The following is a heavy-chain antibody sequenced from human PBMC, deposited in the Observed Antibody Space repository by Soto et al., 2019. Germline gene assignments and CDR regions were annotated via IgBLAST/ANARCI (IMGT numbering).Heavy chain of an antibody. CDR3: ARDGYYDILTGYLEEGSFHY. D-gene: IGHD3-9*01. J-gene: IGHJ4*02. CDR2: IYYSGST. Sequence: PSETLSLSCTVSGGSISSYYWSWIRQPPGKGLEWIGYIYYSGSTNYNPSLKSRVTISVDTSKNQFSLKLSSVTAADTAVYYCARDGYYDILTGYLEEGSFHYSGQGTLVSGSS. CDR1: GGSISSYY. V-gene: IGHV4-59*01.